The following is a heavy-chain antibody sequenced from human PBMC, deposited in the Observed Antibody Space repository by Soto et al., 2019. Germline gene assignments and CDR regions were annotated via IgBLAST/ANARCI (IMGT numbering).Heavy chain of an antibody. CDR2: ISYDGSNK. J-gene: IGHJ4*02. D-gene: IGHD3-22*01. CDR1: GFTFSSYA. V-gene: IGHV3-30-3*01. Sequence: GGSLRLSCAASGFTFSSYAMHWVRQAPGKGLEWVAVISYDGSNKYYADSVKGRFTISRDNSKNTLYLQMNSLRAEDTAVYYCATAAYYYDSSGFDYWGQGTLVTVSS. CDR3: ATAAYYYDSSGFDY.